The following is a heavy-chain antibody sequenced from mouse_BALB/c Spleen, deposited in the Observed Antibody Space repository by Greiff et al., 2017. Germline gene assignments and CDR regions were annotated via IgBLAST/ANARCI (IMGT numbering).Heavy chain of an antibody. D-gene: IGHD4-1*01. CDR2: ILPGSGST. V-gene: IGHV1-9*01. J-gene: IGHJ3*01. Sequence: QVQLQQSGAELMKPGASVKISCKATGYTFSSYWIEWVKQRPGHGLEWIGEILPGSGSTNYNEKFKGKATFTADTSSNTAYMQLSSLTSEDSAVYYCARGEGLTGTFYWGQGTLVTVSA. CDR3: ARGEGLTGTFY. CDR1: GYTFSSYW.